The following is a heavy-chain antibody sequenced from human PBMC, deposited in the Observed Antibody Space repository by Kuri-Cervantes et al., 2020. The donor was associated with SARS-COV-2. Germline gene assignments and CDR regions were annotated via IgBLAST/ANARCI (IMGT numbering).Heavy chain of an antibody. J-gene: IGHJ4*02. CDR3: ARDPGIAVAGGFDY. CDR1: GYSISSGYY. D-gene: IGHD6-19*01. Sequence: SQTLSLTCAVSGYSISSGYYWGWIRQPPGKGLEWIGYIYHSGSTYYNPSLKSRVTMSVDTSKNQFSLKLSSVTAADTAVYYCARDPGIAVAGGFDYWGQGTLVTDSS. V-gene: IGHV4-38-2*02. CDR2: IYHSGST.